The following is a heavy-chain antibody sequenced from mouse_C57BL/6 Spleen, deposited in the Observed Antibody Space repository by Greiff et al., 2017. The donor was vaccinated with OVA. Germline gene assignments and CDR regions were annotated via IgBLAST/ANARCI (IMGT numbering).Heavy chain of an antibody. V-gene: IGHV5-16*01. D-gene: IGHD1-1*01. J-gene: IGHJ2*01. CDR2: INYDGSST. CDR3: ARDRAYYGYFDY. CDR1: GFTFSDYY. Sequence: EVMLVESEGGLVQPGSSMKLSCTASGFTFSDYYMACVRQVPEKGLEWVANINYDGSSTYYLDSLKSRFIISRDNAKNILYLQMSSLKSEDTATYYCARDRAYYGYFDYWGQGTTLTVSS.